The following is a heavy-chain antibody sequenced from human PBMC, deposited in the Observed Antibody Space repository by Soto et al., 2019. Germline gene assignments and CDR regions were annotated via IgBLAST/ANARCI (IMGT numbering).Heavy chain of an antibody. CDR2: INPNSGGT. Sequence: ASVKVSCKASGYTFTGYYMHWVRQAPGQGLERMGWINPNSGGTNYAQKFQGWVTMTRDTSISTAYMELSRLRSDDTAVYYCARPNSSSSFNGFDYYGMDVWGQGTTVTVSS. CDR3: ARPNSSSSFNGFDYYGMDV. V-gene: IGHV1-2*04. CDR1: GYTFTGYY. D-gene: IGHD6-6*01. J-gene: IGHJ6*02.